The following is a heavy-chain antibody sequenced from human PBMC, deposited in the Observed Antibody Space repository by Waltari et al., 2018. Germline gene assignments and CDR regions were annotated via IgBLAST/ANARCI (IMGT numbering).Heavy chain of an antibody. D-gene: IGHD3-3*01. CDR3: ARVVFITIFGVVTTPWGYYGMDV. J-gene: IGHJ6*02. V-gene: IGHV1-3*01. Sequence: QVQLVQSGAEVKKPGASVKVYCKASGYTFTSYAMQWVRQAPGQRLGWMGWINAGNGNTKYSQKFQGRVTITRDTSASTAYMELSSLRSEDTAVYYCARVVFITIFGVVTTPWGYYGMDVWGQGTTVTVSS. CDR1: GYTFTSYA. CDR2: INAGNGNT.